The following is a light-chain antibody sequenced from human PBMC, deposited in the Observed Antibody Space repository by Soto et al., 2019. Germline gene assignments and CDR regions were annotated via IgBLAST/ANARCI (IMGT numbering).Light chain of an antibody. CDR3: YSFAGSTNVL. V-gene: IGLV2-23*01. J-gene: IGLJ2*01. CDR2: EGS. CDR1: SSDVGSYNL. Sequence: QSALTQPASVSGSPGQSITISCTGTSSDVGSYNLVSWYQQHPGKAPKLMIYEGSKRPSGVSNRFSGSKSGNTASLTISGLQAEDEADYYCYSFAGSTNVLFGGGTKVTVL.